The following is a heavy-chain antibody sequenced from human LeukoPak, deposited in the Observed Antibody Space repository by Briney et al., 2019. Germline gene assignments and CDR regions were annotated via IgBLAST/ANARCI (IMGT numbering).Heavy chain of an antibody. V-gene: IGHV5-51*01. Sequence: GVSLKFSCKGSGYTITNYWIGWVRQMRGQGLEWMGIIYPGDSDTRYSTSFQGQVTISADKSLSTAYLQWSSLKASDTVMYYCARRSGYSSGWTALDYWGQGTLVTVSS. CDR2: IYPGDSDT. D-gene: IGHD6-19*01. CDR1: GYTITNYW. CDR3: ARRSGYSSGWTALDY. J-gene: IGHJ4*02.